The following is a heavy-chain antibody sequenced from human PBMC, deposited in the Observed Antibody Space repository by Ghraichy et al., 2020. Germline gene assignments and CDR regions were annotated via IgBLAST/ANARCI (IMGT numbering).Heavy chain of an antibody. V-gene: IGHV4-34*01. D-gene: IGHD3-3*01. CDR2: INHSGST. CDR1: GGSFSGYY. Sequence: SETLSLTCAVYGGSFSGYYWNWIRQPPGKGLEWIGEINHSGSTNYNPSLKSRVTMSVDTSKSQFSLRLSSVTAADTAVFYCARALLEVFWSASPGVDAFDIWGQGTMVTVSS. J-gene: IGHJ3*02. CDR3: ARALLEVFWSASPGVDAFDI.